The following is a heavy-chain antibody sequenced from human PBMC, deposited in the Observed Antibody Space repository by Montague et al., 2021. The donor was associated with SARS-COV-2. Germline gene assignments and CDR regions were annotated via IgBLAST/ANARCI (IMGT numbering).Heavy chain of an antibody. CDR1: GDSITSIIHY. V-gene: IGHV4-39*01. CDR3: ARHPTTVTTFH. Sequence: SETLSLTCTVSGDSITSIIHYWCLIRQPPGKGLEWMASIFYTGTIYYNPSLKSRVTMSLDTSKNQFSLNLTSVTAADTAVYFCARHPTTVTTFHWGQGSLVTVSS. J-gene: IGHJ4*02. D-gene: IGHD4-17*01. CDR2: IFYTGTI.